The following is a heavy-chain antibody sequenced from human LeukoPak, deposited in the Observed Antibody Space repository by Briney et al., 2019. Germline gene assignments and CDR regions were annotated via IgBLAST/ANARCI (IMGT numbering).Heavy chain of an antibody. J-gene: IGHJ4*02. CDR3: ARDFYDRTGYDY. Sequence: GGSLRLSCAASGFTFSNFQMNWVRQAPGKGQEWVSYIDSSGSDIYYADSVEGRFTISRDNAKNSLFLQMNSLRDEDAAVYYCARDFYDRTGYDYWGQGTLVTVSS. V-gene: IGHV3-48*03. CDR1: GFTFSNFQ. CDR2: IDSSGSDI. D-gene: IGHD3-22*01.